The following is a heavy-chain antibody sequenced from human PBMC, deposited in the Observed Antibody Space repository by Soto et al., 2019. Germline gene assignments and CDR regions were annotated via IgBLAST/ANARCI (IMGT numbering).Heavy chain of an antibody. V-gene: IGHV1-46*01. D-gene: IGHD6-13*01. Sequence: QMQLVQSGAEVKRPGASVRVSCKSSGYTFTSFYIHWVRQAPGQGLDWLGIINPSGGITNFAQRFQGSVTMTRDMSTNTHYMKLSSLKSDDTAVYYCASSPAFSSSWYGIPPDPSHGMDVWGQGTTVTVS. CDR2: INPSGGIT. J-gene: IGHJ6*02. CDR3: ASSPAFSSSWYGIPPDPSHGMDV. CDR1: GYTFTSFY.